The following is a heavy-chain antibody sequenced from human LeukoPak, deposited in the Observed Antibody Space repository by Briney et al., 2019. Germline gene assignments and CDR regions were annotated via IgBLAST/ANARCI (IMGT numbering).Heavy chain of an antibody. D-gene: IGHD2-15*01. CDR1: GYTFTNYG. CDR3: AREGRYCIGISCYSRPKLFDY. CDR2: ISAYNSNK. V-gene: IGHV1-18*01. Sequence: ASVKVSCKASGYTFTNYGINWVRQAPGQGLEWMGWISAYNSNKDYAQKLQGRLTMTTDTSTSTAYMELRSLRSDDTAVYYCAREGRYCIGISCYSRPKLFDYWGQGTLVTVSS. J-gene: IGHJ4*02.